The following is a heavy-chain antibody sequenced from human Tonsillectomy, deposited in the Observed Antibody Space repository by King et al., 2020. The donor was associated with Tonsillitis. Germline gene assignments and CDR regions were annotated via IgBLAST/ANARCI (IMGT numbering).Heavy chain of an antibody. CDR3: ARSSDGGYYFDY. J-gene: IGHJ4*02. D-gene: IGHD3-10*01. CDR1: GYIFANNW. CDR2: IYPGDSDT. Sequence: QLVQSGAEVKKPGESLKISCKTSGYIFANNWIAWVRQMPGKGLEWVGIIYPGDSDTRYSPSFEGQVTISADKSISTAYLQWSSLKASDTAIFYCARSSDGGYYFDYWGLGTLVIVSS. V-gene: IGHV5-51*01.